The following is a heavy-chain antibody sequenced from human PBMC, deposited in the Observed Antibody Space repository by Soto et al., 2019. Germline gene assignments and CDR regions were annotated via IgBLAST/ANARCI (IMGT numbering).Heavy chain of an antibody. J-gene: IGHJ4*02. V-gene: IGHV4-59*08. CDR2: IYYSGST. CDR1: GGSINNYY. CDR3: ARHCSGGSCFSSFDY. D-gene: IGHD2-15*01. Sequence: SETLSLTCTVSGGSINNYYWSWFRQPPGKGLEWIGYIYYSGSTKYNPSLESRVTISLDTSKNQFSLKLSSVTAADTAVYYCARHCSGGSCFSSFDYWGQGTLVTVSS.